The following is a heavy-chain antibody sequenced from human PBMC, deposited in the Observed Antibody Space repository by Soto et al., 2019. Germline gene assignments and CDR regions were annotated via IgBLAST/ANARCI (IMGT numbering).Heavy chain of an antibody. CDR2: IIPIFGTA. D-gene: IGHD6-25*01. V-gene: IGHV1-69*13. Sequence: SVKVSCTASGDTFSSYAISWVRQAPGQGLEWMGGIIPIFGTANYAQKFQGRVTITADESTSTAYMELSSLRSEDTAVYYCARGLISACPLVYYYGMDVLGQVTTVTVSS. CDR1: GDTFSSYA. J-gene: IGHJ6*02. CDR3: ARGLISACPLVYYYGMDV.